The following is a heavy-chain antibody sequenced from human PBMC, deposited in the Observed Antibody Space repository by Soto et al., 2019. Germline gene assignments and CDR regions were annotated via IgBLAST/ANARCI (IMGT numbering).Heavy chain of an antibody. CDR3: ARGLSRILRYFDWLSRRDYYYYMDV. V-gene: IGHV1-8*01. CDR2: MNTNSGNT. J-gene: IGHJ6*03. Sequence: GASVKVSCKASGYTFTSYDINWVRQATGQGLEWMGWMNTNSGNTGYAQKFQGRVTMTRNTSISTAYMELSSLRSEDTAVYYCARGLSRILRYFDWLSRRDYYYYMDVWGKGTTVTVSS. D-gene: IGHD3-9*01. CDR1: GYTFTSYD.